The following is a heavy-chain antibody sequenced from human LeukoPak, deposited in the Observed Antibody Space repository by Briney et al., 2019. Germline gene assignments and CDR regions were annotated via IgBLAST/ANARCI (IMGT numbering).Heavy chain of an antibody. J-gene: IGHJ3*01. CDR1: GFSFSTYW. D-gene: IGHD2-15*01. CDR3: ARGGYCTGPTCYSFWY. Sequence: PGGSLRLSRAASGFSFSTYWMSWVRQAPGKGLEGVANIKEDGSGKYYVDSVKGRFTVSRDNAKNSLYLQMNSLRVEDTAVFYCARGGYCTGPTCYSFWYWGQGTMVTVSS. V-gene: IGHV3-7*04. CDR2: IKEDGSGK.